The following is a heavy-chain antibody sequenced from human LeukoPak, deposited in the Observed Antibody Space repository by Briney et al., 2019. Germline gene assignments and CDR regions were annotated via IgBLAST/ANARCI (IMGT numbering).Heavy chain of an antibody. CDR2: SDPEDGEI. Sequence: ASVKVSCKVSGYNLTELSMHWARQAPGKGLESMGGSDPEDGEIVYAQKFQGRVTMTEDTSTDTVYMELSSLRSEDTAVYYCATDMGGIRYSSSWYPTLDYWGQGTLVTVSS. D-gene: IGHD6-13*01. CDR1: GYNLTELS. CDR3: ATDMGGIRYSSSWYPTLDY. V-gene: IGHV1-24*01. J-gene: IGHJ4*02.